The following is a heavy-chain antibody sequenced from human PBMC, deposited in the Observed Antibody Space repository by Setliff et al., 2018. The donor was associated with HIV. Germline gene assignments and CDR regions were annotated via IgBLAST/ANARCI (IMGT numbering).Heavy chain of an antibody. J-gene: IGHJ1*01. V-gene: IGHV4-38-2*01. CDR2: FYHSGST. D-gene: IGHD3-22*01. Sequence: PSETLSLTCAVSGYSITSGYFWGWIRQPPGKGLEWIGNFYHSGSTNYNPSLKSRVTISVDMSKKEFCLKLTSVTAADTAVYYCARGLHYYDSRGYYDWGQGTLVTVSS. CDR3: ARGLHYYDSRGYYD. CDR1: GYSITSGYF.